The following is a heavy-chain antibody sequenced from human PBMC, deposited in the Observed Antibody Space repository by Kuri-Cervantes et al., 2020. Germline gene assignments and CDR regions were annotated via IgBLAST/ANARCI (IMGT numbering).Heavy chain of an antibody. Sequence: SVKVSCKASGGTFSSYAISWVRQAPGQGLEWMGGIIPIFGTANYAQKFQGRVTITTDESTSTAYMELSRLRSDDTAVYYCARDHTMWAFDFWGQGTMVTVSS. CDR3: ARDHTMWAFDF. CDR1: GGTFSSYA. D-gene: IGHD3-10*02. CDR2: IIPIFGTA. J-gene: IGHJ3*01. V-gene: IGHV1-69*05.